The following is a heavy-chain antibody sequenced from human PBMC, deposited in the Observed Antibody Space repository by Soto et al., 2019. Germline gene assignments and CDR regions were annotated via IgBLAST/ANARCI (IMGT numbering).Heavy chain of an antibody. CDR3: ARDRMAP. V-gene: IGHV1-8*01. CDR2: MSPDSGDT. D-gene: IGHD2-8*01. J-gene: IGHJ5*02. Sequence: QVQLVQSGAEVKKPGASVKVSCKASGYTISSYDINWVRQATGQGLEWMGWMSPDSGDTCYAPSFQGRVAMTRNISINTAYLELSSLTPEDTGVYYCARDRMAPWGQGTLVTVSS. CDR1: GYTISSYD.